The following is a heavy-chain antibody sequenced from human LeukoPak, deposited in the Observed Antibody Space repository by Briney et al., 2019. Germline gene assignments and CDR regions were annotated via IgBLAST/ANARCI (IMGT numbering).Heavy chain of an antibody. J-gene: IGHJ4*02. CDR2: ISSSSSYI. CDR1: GFTFSSYS. V-gene: IGHV3-21*01. Sequence: GGSLRLSCAASGFTFSSYSMNWVRQAPGKGLEWVSSISSSSSYIYYADSVKGRFTNSRDNAKNSLYLQMNSLRAEDTAVYYCAGDGRIFGVVSYWGQGTLVTVSS. CDR3: AGDGRIFGVVSY. D-gene: IGHD3-3*01.